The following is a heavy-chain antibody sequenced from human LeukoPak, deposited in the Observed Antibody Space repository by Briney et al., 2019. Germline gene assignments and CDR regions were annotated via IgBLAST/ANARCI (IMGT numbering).Heavy chain of an antibody. CDR3: ARHYCSGGSCLRGAFDI. V-gene: IGHV1-18*01. CDR1: GYTFTSYG. J-gene: IGHJ3*02. CDR2: ISAYNGNT. D-gene: IGHD2-15*01. Sequence: ASVKVSCKASGYTFTSYGISWVRQAPGQGLEWMGWISAYNGNTNYAQKLQGRVTMTTVTSTSTAYMELRSLRSDDTAVYYCARHYCSGGSCLRGAFDIWGQGTMVTVSS.